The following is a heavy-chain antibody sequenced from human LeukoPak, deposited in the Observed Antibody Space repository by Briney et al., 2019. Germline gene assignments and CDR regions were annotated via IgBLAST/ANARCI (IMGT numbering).Heavy chain of an antibody. V-gene: IGHV3-15*01. D-gene: IGHD3-10*01. J-gene: IGHJ3*02. CDR1: GFTFSNAW. CDR3: TSSHITLDAFDI. CDR2: IKSKTDGGTT. Sequence: PGGSLRLSCAASGFTFSNAWMSWVRQAPGKGLEWVGRIKSKTDGGTTDYAAPVKGRFTISRDDSKNTLYLQMNSLKTEDTAVYYCTSSHITLDAFDIWGQGTMVTVSS.